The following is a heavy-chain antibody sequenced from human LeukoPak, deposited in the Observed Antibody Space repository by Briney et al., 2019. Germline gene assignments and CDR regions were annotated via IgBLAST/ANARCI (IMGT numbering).Heavy chain of an antibody. Sequence: GGSLRLSCAASGFTFGGYGMTWVRQAPGKGLEWVSGINWNGSSTGYADSVKGRFTISRDNAKNSLYLQMNRLRVEDTAFYCCASVVYGDNLNYMHVWGKGTTVTVSS. J-gene: IGHJ6*03. CDR1: GFTFGGYG. V-gene: IGHV3-20*04. CDR3: ASVVYGDNLNYMHV. D-gene: IGHD4-17*01. CDR2: INWNGSST.